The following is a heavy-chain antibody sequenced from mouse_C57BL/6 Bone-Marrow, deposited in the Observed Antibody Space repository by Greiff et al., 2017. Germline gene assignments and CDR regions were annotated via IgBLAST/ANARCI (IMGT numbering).Heavy chain of an antibody. Sequence: VQLQQSGPGLVQPSQSLSITCTVSGFSLTSYGVHWVRQSPGKGLAWLGVIWSGGSTDYTAAFISRLSISKDNSKSQVFFKMNSLQADDTAIYYCARNARGANYYGSSYWFAYWGQGTLVTVSA. CDR3: ARNARGANYYGSSYWFAY. CDR2: IWSGGST. V-gene: IGHV2-2*01. J-gene: IGHJ3*01. D-gene: IGHD1-1*01. CDR1: GFSLTSYG.